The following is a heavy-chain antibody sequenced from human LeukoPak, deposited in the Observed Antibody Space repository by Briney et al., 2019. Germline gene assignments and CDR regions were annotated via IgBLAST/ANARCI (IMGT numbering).Heavy chain of an antibody. V-gene: IGHV3-74*01. J-gene: IGHJ4*02. CDR2: ISPTGSTT. D-gene: IGHD6-13*01. CDR3: AKPSYSSSWYLGYFDY. Sequence: PGGSLRLSCTASGFSFSGHWMHWARQLPGKGLVWVSRISPTGSTTSYADSVKGRFTISRDNSKNTLYLQMNSLRAEDTAVYYCAKPSYSSSWYLGYFDYWGQGTLVTVSS. CDR1: GFSFSGHW.